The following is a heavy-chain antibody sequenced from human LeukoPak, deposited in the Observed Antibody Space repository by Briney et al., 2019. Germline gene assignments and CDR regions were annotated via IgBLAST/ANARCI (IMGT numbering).Heavy chain of an antibody. V-gene: IGHV1-2*02. J-gene: IGHJ4*02. CDR2: INPNSGGT. CDR3: ASDYYDSSGYSLELDY. Sequence: ASVKASCKASGYTFTSYDINWVRQATGQGLEWMGWINPNSGGTNYAQKFQGRVTMTRDTSISTAYMELSRLRSDDTAVYYCASDYYDSSGYSLELDYWGQGTLVTVSS. D-gene: IGHD3-22*01. CDR1: GYTFTSYD.